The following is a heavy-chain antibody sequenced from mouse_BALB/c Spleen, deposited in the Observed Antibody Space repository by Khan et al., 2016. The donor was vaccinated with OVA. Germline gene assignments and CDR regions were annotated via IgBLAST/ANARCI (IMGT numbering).Heavy chain of an antibody. CDR3: ARQPYYHYNIMDY. CDR2: IWSDGTT. CDR1: GFSLTTYG. V-gene: IGHV2-6-1*01. D-gene: IGHD2-10*01. Sequence: VQLVESGPGLAAPSQSLSITCTISGFSLTTYGVHWVRQPPGKGLEWLVVIWSDGTTNYNSALKSRLTITKDNSQSQVFLKMNSLQTDDTAIYVCARQPYYHYNIMDYWGQGTSVTVSS. J-gene: IGHJ4*01.